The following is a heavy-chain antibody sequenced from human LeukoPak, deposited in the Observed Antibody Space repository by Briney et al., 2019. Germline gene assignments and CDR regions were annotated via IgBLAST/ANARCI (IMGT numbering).Heavy chain of an antibody. D-gene: IGHD5-12*01. Sequence: NPSETLSLTRTVSGGSISSYYWSWIRQPPGKGLEWIGYIYYSGSTNYNPSLKSRVTISVDTSKNQFSLKLSSVTAADTAVYYCARYSGYDYRRRYFDYWGQGTLVTVSS. CDR3: ARYSGYDYRRRYFDY. CDR2: IYYSGST. CDR1: GGSISSYY. V-gene: IGHV4-59*01. J-gene: IGHJ4*02.